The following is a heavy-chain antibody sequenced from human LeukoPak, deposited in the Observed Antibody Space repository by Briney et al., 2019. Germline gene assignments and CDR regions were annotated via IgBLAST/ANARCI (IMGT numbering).Heavy chain of an antibody. Sequence: SETLSLTCTVSGGSISNYYWGWIRQSPGKGPEWIGWSYHRGSTSYNPPLKSRVAISVDTSKNQFSLKLSSVTAADTAVYYCARDRELGYWGQGTLVIVSS. CDR3: ARDRELGY. V-gene: IGHV4-59*01. CDR2: SYHRGST. J-gene: IGHJ4*02. CDR1: GGSISNYY.